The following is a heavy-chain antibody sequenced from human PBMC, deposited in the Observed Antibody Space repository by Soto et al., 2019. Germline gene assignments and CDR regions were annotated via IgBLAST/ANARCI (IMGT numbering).Heavy chain of an antibody. CDR1: GYTFISYS. CDR3: AREWWASGSRWLDP. CDR2: INVGNGNT. Sequence: QVQLVQSGAEEKKPGASVKVSCKASGYTFISYSMHWVRQAPGQRLEWMGWINVGNGNTKYSEKLQGRVTITIDTSASTGYLELNSLRYEDTAVYYWAREWWASGSRWLDPWGQGTLVTVSS. J-gene: IGHJ5*02. D-gene: IGHD6-19*01. V-gene: IGHV1-3*05.